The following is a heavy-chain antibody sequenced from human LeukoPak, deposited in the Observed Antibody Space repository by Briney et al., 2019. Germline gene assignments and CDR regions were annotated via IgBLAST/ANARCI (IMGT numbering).Heavy chain of an antibody. Sequence: PSETLSLTCTVSGGSITSYYWSWIRQPPGKGLEWIAYIYYSGTAHYNPSLKSRVTISLNTSKNQSSLKLSSLTAADTALFFCASMVANAFNIGGKGPLSPSLQ. D-gene: IGHD5-12*01. J-gene: IGHJ3*02. V-gene: IGHV4-59*12. CDR3: ASMVANAFN. CDR1: GGSITSYY. CDR2: IYYSGTA.